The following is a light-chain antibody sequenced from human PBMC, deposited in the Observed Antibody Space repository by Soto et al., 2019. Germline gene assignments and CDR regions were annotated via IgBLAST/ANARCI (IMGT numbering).Light chain of an antibody. J-gene: IGKJ1*01. Sequence: DIQMTQSPSSLSASLGDRVTITCHSSQNITNNLSWYQQKPGKAPNLLIYHASKLAKGVTSRFSGSGSGTDFSFIITSLQREDLATYYCQQYYGLPPLTFGQGTKVDIK. CDR3: QQYYGLPPLT. V-gene: IGKV1-33*01. CDR1: QNITNN. CDR2: HAS.